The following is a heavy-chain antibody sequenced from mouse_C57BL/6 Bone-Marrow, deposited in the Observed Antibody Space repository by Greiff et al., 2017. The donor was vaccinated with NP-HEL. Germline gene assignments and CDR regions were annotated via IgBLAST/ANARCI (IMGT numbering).Heavy chain of an antibody. Sequence: VQLQQSGPELVKPGASVKMSCKASGYTFTDYNMHWVKQSHGKSLEWIGYINPNNGGTSSNQKFKGKATLTVNKSSSTAYMELRSLTSEESAVYYCAIIYYYGSSPYYYAMDYWGQGTSVTVSS. D-gene: IGHD1-1*01. CDR3: AIIYYYGSSPYYYAMDY. CDR2: INPNNGGT. V-gene: IGHV1-22*01. J-gene: IGHJ4*01. CDR1: GYTFTDYN.